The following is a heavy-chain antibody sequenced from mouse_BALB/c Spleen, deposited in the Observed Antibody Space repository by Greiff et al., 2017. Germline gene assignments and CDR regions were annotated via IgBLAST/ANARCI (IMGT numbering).Heavy chain of an antibody. CDR2: IYPGNSDT. J-gene: IGHJ3*01. CDR3: TSNDGYYNWFAY. Sequence: VQLKESGTVLARPGASVKMSCKASGYTFTSYWMHWVKQRPGQGLEWIGAIYPGNSDTSYNQKFKGKAKLTAVTSTSTAYMELSSLTNEDSAVYYCTSNDGYYNWFAYWGQGTLVTVSA. D-gene: IGHD2-3*01. CDR1: GYTFTSYW. V-gene: IGHV1-5*01.